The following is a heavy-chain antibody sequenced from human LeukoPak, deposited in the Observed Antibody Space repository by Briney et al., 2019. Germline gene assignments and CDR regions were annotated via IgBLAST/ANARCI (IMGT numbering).Heavy chain of an antibody. CDR1: GFTFSSYW. V-gene: IGHV3-74*01. J-gene: IGHJ4*02. CDR2: IASDGSST. Sequence: GGSLRLSCAASGFTFSSYWMNWVRQAPGKGLVWVSRIASDGSSTTYADSVKGRFSISRDNAKNTLYLQMNSLRAEDTAVYYCARGSSSCNYWGQGTLVTVSS. D-gene: IGHD6-13*01. CDR3: ARGSSSCNY.